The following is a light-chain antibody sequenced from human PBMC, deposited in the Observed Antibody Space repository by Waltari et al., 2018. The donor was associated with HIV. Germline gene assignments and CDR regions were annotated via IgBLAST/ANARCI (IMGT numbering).Light chain of an antibody. Sequence: QSALTQPASVSGSPGQSITMSCTGTTSDIGGYNCVSWYQQHPGKAPKVIIYEVSNRPSGVSTRFSGSKSGNTASLTISGLQAEDEADYYCSSYSTAANVVFGEGTKLTV. J-gene: IGLJ2*01. CDR3: SSYSTAANVV. CDR1: TSDIGGYNC. CDR2: EVS. V-gene: IGLV2-14*01.